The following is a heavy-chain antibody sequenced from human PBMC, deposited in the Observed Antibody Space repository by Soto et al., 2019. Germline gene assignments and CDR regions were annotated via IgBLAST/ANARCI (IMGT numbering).Heavy chain of an antibody. CDR2: ISWNSGVI. J-gene: IGHJ1*01. Sequence: EVQLVESGGDWVQPDRSLRRSCAASGFKFEDVGMHWVRQVPGNGLELFAGISWNSGVIAYADSVKGRFTISRDNAENSLYLQMTRLRVEDTALYYCAKGTIDEWQRLPRYFLGWGQGTLVTVSS. CDR1: GFKFEDVG. CDR3: AKGTIDEWQRLPRYFLG. V-gene: IGHV3-9*01. D-gene: IGHD3-9*01.